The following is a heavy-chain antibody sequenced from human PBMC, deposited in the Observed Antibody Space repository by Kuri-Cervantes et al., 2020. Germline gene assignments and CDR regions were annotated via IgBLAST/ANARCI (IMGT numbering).Heavy chain of an antibody. CDR2: INWNGGST. V-gene: IGHV3-20*04. CDR3: ARGAPGQLPRWFDP. D-gene: IGHD4-23*01. J-gene: IGHJ5*02. CDR1: GFTFDDYG. Sequence: GSLRLSCAASGFTFDDYGMSWVRQAPGKGLEWVSGINWNGGSTGYADSVKGRFTISRDNAKNSLYLQMNSLRSQDTAVYYCARGAPGQLPRWFDPWGQGTLVTVSS.